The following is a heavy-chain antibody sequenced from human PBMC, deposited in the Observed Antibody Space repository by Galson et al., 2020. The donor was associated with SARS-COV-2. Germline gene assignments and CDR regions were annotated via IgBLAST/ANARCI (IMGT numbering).Heavy chain of an antibody. Sequence: QAGGSLRLSCAASGFTFSSYWMSWVRQAPGKGLEWVANIKQDGSEKYYVDSVKGRFTISRDNAKNSLYLQMNSLRAEDTAVYYCARDRDDYDSSGYYGALDYWGQGTLVTVSS. CDR2: IKQDGSEK. D-gene: IGHD3-22*01. CDR3: ARDRDDYDSSGYYGALDY. V-gene: IGHV3-7*01. CDR1: GFTFSSYW. J-gene: IGHJ4*02.